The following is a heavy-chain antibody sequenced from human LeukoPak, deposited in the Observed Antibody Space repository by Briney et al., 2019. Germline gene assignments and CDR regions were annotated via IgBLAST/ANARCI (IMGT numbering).Heavy chain of an antibody. D-gene: IGHD4-17*01. J-gene: IGHJ6*02. CDR1: GFTFSSYA. CDR3: AKDLMGSIYGDYSLLRYYYYGMDV. V-gene: IGHV3-23*01. CDR2: ISGSGGST. Sequence: GVSVRLFCAASGFTFSSYAKSWVRQPPGKGLVGVSAISGSGGSTYYADSVKGRFTISRDNSKNTLYLQMNSLRAEDTAVYYCAKDLMGSIYGDYSLLRYYYYGMDVWGQGTTVTVSS.